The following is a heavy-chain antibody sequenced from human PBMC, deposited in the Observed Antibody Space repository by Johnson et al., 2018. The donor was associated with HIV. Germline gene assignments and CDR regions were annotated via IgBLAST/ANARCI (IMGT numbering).Heavy chain of an antibody. J-gene: IGHJ3*02. CDR3: VRVMGGYYSSSFGNAFDI. Sequence: VQLVESGGGVVRPGGSLRFSCAASEFIFDDYGMNWVRQAPGKGLEWVSGMHWDGGSTGYADSVKGRFPISRDNAKNCLYLQMNSLRVEDTALYYCVRVMGGYYSSSFGNAFDIWGQGTMVTVSS. CDR1: EFIFDDYG. D-gene: IGHD6-6*01. V-gene: IGHV3-20*04. CDR2: MHWDGGST.